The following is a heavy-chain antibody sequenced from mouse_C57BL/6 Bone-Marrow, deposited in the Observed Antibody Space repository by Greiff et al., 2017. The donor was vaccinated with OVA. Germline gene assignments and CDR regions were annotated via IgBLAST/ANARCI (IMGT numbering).Heavy chain of an antibody. D-gene: IGHD1-1*01. Sequence: EVQLQQSGGGLVQPGGSMKLSCVASGFTFSNYWMNWVRQSPEKGLEWVAQIRLKSDNYATHYAESGKGRFTISRDDSKSSVYLQMHNLRAEDTVIYYCTGPVLLQEYYFDYWGQGTTLTVSS. CDR3: TGPVLLQEYYFDY. V-gene: IGHV6-3*01. CDR2: IRLKSDNYAT. CDR1: GFTFSNYW. J-gene: IGHJ2*01.